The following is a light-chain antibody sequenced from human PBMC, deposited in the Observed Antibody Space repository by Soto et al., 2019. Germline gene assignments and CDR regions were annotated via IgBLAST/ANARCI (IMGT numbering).Light chain of an antibody. J-gene: IGKJ1*01. V-gene: IGKV3-20*01. CDR3: HQYDSPPRT. CDR2: GAS. CDR1: QSVSASH. Sequence: EIVLTQSPGTLSLSPGERATLSCRASQSVSASHLAWYQQKPGQAPRLLIYGASSRATGIPARFSGSGSGTDFTLTISSMEPEDFAVYYCHQYDSPPRTFGQVNKVEIK.